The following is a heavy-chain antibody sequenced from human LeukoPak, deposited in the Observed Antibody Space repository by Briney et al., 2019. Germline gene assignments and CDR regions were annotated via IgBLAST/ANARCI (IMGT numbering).Heavy chain of an antibody. Sequence: SETLPLTCTVSGGSISSSSYYWGWIRQPPGKGLEWIGSIYYSGSTYYNPSLKSRVTISVDTSKNQFSLKLSSVTAADTAVYYCARRFQWQQLALFDYWGQGTLVTVSS. V-gene: IGHV4-39*01. CDR3: ARRFQWQQLALFDY. CDR2: IYYSGST. D-gene: IGHD6-13*01. CDR1: GGSISSSSYY. J-gene: IGHJ4*02.